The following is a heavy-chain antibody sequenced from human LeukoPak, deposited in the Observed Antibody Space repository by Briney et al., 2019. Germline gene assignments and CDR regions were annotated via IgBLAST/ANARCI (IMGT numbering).Heavy chain of an antibody. V-gene: IGHV3-23*01. Sequence: GGSLRLSCAASGFTFSSYAMSWVRQAPGKGLEWVSAISGSGGSTYYADSVKGRFTISRDNSKNTLYLQMNSLRAEDTAVYYCAKDPMVRGVIITRGETNWFDPWGQGTLVTVSS. D-gene: IGHD3-10*01. CDR2: ISGSGGST. J-gene: IGHJ5*02. CDR1: GFTFSSYA. CDR3: AKDPMVRGVIITRGETNWFDP.